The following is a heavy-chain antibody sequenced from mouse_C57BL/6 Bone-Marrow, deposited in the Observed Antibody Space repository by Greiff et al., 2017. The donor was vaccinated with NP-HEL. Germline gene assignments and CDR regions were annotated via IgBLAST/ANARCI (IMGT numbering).Heavy chain of an antibody. Sequence: EVQLQESGPGLVKPSQSLSLTCSVTGYSITSGYYWNWIRQFPGNKLEWMGYISYDGSNNYNPSLKNRISITRDTSKNQFFLKLNSVTTEDTATYYCARDLITTVVATNWYFDVWGTGTTVTVSS. CDR1: GYSITSGYY. J-gene: IGHJ1*03. CDR3: ARDLITTVVATNWYFDV. D-gene: IGHD1-1*01. V-gene: IGHV3-6*01. CDR2: ISYDGSN.